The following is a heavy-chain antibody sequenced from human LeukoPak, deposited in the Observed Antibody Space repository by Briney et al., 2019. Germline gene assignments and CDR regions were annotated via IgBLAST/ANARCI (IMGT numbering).Heavy chain of an antibody. CDR1: GYTLTELS. Sequence: GASVKVSCKVSGYTLTELSMHWVRQAPGKGLEWMGGFDPEDGETIYAQKFQGRVTMTEDTSTDTAYMELSSLRSEDTAVYYCARWGGRIADPSTRMLETDYWGQGTLVTVSS. CDR3: ARWGGRIADPSTRMLETDY. CDR2: FDPEDGET. J-gene: IGHJ4*02. D-gene: IGHD6-13*01. V-gene: IGHV1-24*01.